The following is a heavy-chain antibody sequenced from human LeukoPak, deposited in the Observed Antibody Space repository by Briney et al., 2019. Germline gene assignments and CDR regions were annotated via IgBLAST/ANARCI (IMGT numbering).Heavy chain of an antibody. J-gene: IGHJ4*02. CDR1: GFTFSSYW. CDR2: INQDGSEK. V-gene: IGHV3-7*01. D-gene: IGHD2-15*01. CDR3: ASACGSCSPGY. Sequence: GGSLRLSCAASGFTFSSYWMTSVRQAPGMGPECVANINQDGSEKNYVDSVRGRFTISRDNARNTLYLQMNSLRAEDAAVYYCASACGSCSPGYWGQGTLVTVSS.